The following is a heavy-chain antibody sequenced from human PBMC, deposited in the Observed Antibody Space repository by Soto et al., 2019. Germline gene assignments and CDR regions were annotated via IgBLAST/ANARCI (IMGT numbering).Heavy chain of an antibody. V-gene: IGHV4-39*01. J-gene: IGHJ3*02. CDR2: IYYSGST. D-gene: IGHD5-12*01. CDR1: GGSITSGGYY. Sequence: SETLSLTCTVSGGSITSGGYYWSWIRQHPGKGLEWIGSIYYSGSTYYNPSLKSRVTISVDTSKNQFSLKLSSVTAADTAVYYCAIDLGATIDAFDIWGQGTMVTVSS. CDR3: AIDLGATIDAFDI.